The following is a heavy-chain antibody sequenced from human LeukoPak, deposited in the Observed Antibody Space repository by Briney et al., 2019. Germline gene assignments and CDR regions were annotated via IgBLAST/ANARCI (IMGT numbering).Heavy chain of an antibody. CDR3: ARGALYYDLLTGFRPTWFDL. D-gene: IGHD3-9*01. V-gene: IGHV4-59*01. CDR2: IYYREGT. CDR1: GGSISDYY. J-gene: IGHJ5*02. Sequence: PSETLSLTCTVSGGSISDYYWSWMRQPPGKGLEWIGYIYYREGTNYTPSLKSRVTISLDTSKNEFSLRLTSVTPADTAVYYCARGALYYDLLTGFRPTWFDLWGQGTLVTVSS.